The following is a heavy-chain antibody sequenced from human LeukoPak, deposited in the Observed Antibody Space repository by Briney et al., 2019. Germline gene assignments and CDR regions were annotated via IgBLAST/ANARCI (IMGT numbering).Heavy chain of an antibody. D-gene: IGHD3-10*01. CDR3: ANSNGFGELLTHDY. V-gene: IGHV1-69*02. CDR1: GDTFSSYT. CDR2: IIPILGIA. J-gene: IGHJ4*02. Sequence: SVKVSCKASGDTFSSYTICWVQQAPGQGLEWMGRIIPILGIANYAQKFQGRVTITADKSTSTAYMELSSLRSEDTAVYYCANSNGFGELLTHDYWGQGTLVTVSS.